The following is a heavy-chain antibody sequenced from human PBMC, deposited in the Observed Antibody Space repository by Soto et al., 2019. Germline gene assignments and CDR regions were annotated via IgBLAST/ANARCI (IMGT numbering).Heavy chain of an antibody. Sequence: PSETLSLTCTVSGGSISSYYWSWIRQPPGKGLEWIGYIYYSGSTNYNPSLKSRVTISVDTSKNQFSLKLSSVTAADTAVYYCASIAAAGYLNYWGQGTLGTVSS. CDR3: ASIAAAGYLNY. D-gene: IGHD6-13*01. V-gene: IGHV4-59*08. CDR1: GGSISSYY. CDR2: IYYSGST. J-gene: IGHJ4*02.